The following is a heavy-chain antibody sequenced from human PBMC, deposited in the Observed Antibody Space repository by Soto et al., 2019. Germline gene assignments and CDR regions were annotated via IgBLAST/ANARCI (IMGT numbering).Heavy chain of an antibody. CDR3: ARAYSSSWYPNWFDP. Sequence: GGSLRLSCAASGFTFDDYGMSWVRQAPGKGLEWVSGINWNGGSTGYADSVKGRFTISRDNAKNSLYLQMNSLRAEDTALYHCARAYSSSWYPNWFDPWGQGTLVTVSS. D-gene: IGHD6-13*01. V-gene: IGHV3-20*01. CDR2: INWNGGST. CDR1: GFTFDDYG. J-gene: IGHJ5*02.